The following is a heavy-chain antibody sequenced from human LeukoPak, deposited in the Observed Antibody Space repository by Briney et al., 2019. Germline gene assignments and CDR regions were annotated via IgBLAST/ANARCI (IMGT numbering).Heavy chain of an antibody. CDR3: ARDPSPIAVAVAFDI. CDR1: GGTFSSYA. D-gene: IGHD6-19*01. CDR2: IIPIFGTA. J-gene: IGHJ3*02. Sequence: GASVKVSCKASGGTFSSYAISWVRQAPGQGLEWMGRIIPIFGTANYAQKFQSRVTITTDESTSTAYMELSSLRSEDTAVYYCARDPSPIAVAVAFDIWGQGTMVTVSS. V-gene: IGHV1-69*05.